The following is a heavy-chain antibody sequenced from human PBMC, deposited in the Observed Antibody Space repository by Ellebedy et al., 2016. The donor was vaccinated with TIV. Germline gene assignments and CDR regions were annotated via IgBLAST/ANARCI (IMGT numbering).Heavy chain of an antibody. D-gene: IGHD3-16*01. J-gene: IGHJ4*02. Sequence: GESLKISCKGSGYNFTNYWIGWVRQMPGKGLEWMGLIYPGDSDTKYSPSFEGQVSISGDKSINTAYLQWSSLKASDTATYYCVRHELGSNAAFDYWGQGTLVTVSS. CDR3: VRHELGSNAAFDY. CDR1: GYNFTNYW. V-gene: IGHV5-51*01. CDR2: IYPGDSDT.